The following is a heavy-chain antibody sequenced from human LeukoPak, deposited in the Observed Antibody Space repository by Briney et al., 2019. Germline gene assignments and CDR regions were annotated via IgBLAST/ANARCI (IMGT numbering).Heavy chain of an antibody. Sequence: PGGSLRLFCAASGFTFSNFAMHWVRQAPGKGLEWVADISYDGDDKYYADSVKGRFTISRDNSKNTLYLQMNSLRIEDTAVYYCARTGGTDYGGNLDYWGQGTLVTVSS. J-gene: IGHJ4*02. D-gene: IGHD4-23*01. CDR2: ISYDGDDK. CDR1: GFTFSNFA. V-gene: IGHV3-30*04. CDR3: ARTGGTDYGGNLDY.